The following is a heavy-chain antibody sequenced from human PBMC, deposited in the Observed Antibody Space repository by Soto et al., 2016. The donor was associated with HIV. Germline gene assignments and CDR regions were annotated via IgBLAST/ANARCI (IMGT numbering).Heavy chain of an antibody. Sequence: EVQLVESGGGLVQPGGSLRLSCAASGFTVSSNYMSWVRQAPGKGLEWVSVIYSGGSTYYADSVKGRFTISRDNSKNTLYLQMNSLRAEDTAVYYCARGWRGYSGYDSGLDVWGQGTTVTVSS. V-gene: IGHV3-66*01. CDR2: IYSGGST. D-gene: IGHD5-12*01. CDR1: GFTVSSNY. J-gene: IGHJ6*02. CDR3: ARGWRGYSGYDSGLDV.